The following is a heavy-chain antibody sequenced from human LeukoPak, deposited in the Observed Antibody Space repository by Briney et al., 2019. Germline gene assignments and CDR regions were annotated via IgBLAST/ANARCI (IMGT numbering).Heavy chain of an antibody. V-gene: IGHV3-30-3*01. J-gene: IGHJ3*02. CDR1: GFTFSSYA. CDR2: ISYDGSNK. CDR3: ARGLGATGWDAFDI. D-gene: IGHD1-26*01. Sequence: GGSLRLSCAASGFTFSSYAMHWVRQAPGKGLEWVAVISYDGSNKYYADSVKGRFTISRDNSKNTLYLQMNNLRAEDTAVYYCARGLGATGWDAFDIWGQGTMVTVSS.